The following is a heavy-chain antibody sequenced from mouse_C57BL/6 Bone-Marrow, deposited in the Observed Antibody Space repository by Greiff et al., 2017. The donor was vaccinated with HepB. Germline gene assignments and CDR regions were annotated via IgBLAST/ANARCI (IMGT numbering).Heavy chain of an antibody. J-gene: IGHJ1*03. D-gene: IGHD1-1*01. CDR3: ARCYGSSSCFDV. V-gene: IGHV1-64*01. CDR1: GYTFTSYW. Sequence: VQLQQPGAELVKPGASVKLSCKASGYTFTSYWMHWVKQRPGQGLEWIGMIHPNSGSTNYNEKFKSKATLTVDKSSSTAYMQLSSLTSEDSAVYYCARCYGSSSCFDVWGTGTTVTVSS. CDR2: IHPNSGST.